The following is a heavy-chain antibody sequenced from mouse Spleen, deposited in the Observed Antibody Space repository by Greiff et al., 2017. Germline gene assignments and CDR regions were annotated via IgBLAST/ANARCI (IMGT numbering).Heavy chain of an antibody. V-gene: IGHV5-15*01. CDR3: ARHNWGFAY. CDR1: GFTFSDYG. D-gene: IGHD4-1*02. J-gene: IGHJ3*01. Sequence: EVHLVESGGGLVQPGGSLKLSCAASGFTFSDYGMAWVRQAPRKGPEWVAFISNLAYSIYYADTVTGRFTISRENAKNTLYLEMSSLRSEDTAMYYCARHNWGFAYWGQGTLVTVSA. CDR2: ISNLAYSI.